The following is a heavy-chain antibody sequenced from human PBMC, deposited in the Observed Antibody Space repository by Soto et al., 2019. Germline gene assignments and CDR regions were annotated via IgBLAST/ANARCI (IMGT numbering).Heavy chain of an antibody. CDR3: AREVTIFSFGAAGMDV. J-gene: IGHJ6*02. V-gene: IGHV3-30-3*01. CDR1: GFTFSSYA. D-gene: IGHD3-3*01. CDR2: ISYDGSNK. Sequence: GGSLRLSCAASGFTFSSYAMHWVRQAPGKGLEWVAVISYDGSNKYYADSVKGRFTISRDNSKNTLYLQMNSLRAEDTAVYYCAREVTIFSFGAAGMDVWGQGTTVTVSS.